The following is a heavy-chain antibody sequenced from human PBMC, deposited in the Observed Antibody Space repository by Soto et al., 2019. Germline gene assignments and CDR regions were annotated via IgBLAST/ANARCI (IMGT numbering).Heavy chain of an antibody. J-gene: IGHJ4*02. Sequence: SETLSLTCTVSGGSISSSSYYWGWIRQPPGKGLEWIGSIYYSGSTYYNPSLKSRATISVDTSKNQFSLKLSSVTAADTAVYYCARHQESYDYVWGSYRYAPGYFDYWGQGTLVTVSS. CDR2: IYYSGST. CDR1: GGSISSSSYY. V-gene: IGHV4-39*01. CDR3: ARHQESYDYVWGSYRYAPGYFDY. D-gene: IGHD3-16*02.